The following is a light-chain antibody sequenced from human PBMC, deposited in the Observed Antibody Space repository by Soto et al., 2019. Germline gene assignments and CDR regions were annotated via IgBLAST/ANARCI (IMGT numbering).Light chain of an antibody. CDR3: QQRSNWWT. CDR2: AAS. Sequence: EIVFTQSPATLSLSPGARATLSCRASQSVSSDLAWYQQKPGQAPRLLIYAASNRAAGTPARFSGSGSGTDFTLTISSLEPEEFAVYYCQQRSNWWTFGQGTKLDIK. V-gene: IGKV3-11*01. CDR1: QSVSSD. J-gene: IGKJ1*01.